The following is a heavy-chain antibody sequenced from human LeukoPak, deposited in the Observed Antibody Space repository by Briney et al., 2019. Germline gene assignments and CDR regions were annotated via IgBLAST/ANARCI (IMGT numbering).Heavy chain of an antibody. J-gene: IGHJ6*02. CDR2: ISAYNGNT. D-gene: IGHD4-17*01. V-gene: IGHV1-18*01. Sequence: GASVKVSCKASGYTFTSYGISWVRQAPGQGLEWMGWISAYNGNTNYAQELQGRVTMTTDTSTSTAYMELRSLRSDDTAVYYCARPPPYGDYAYGMDVWGQGTTVTVSS. CDR1: GYTFTSYG. CDR3: ARPPPYGDYAYGMDV.